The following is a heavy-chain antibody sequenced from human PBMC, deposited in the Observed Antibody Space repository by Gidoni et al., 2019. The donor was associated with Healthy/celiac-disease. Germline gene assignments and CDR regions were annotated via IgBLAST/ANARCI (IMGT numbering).Heavy chain of an antibody. CDR2: INPNSGGT. CDR1: GYTFTGYY. J-gene: IGHJ5*02. V-gene: IGHV1-2*02. D-gene: IGHD5-12*01. CDR3: ARDGLYSGYDWGWFDP. Sequence: QVQLVQSGAEVRKPGASVKVSCKSSGYTFTGYYMHWVRQAPGQGLEWLGWINPNSGGTNYAQKLQGRVTMTRDTSISTAYMELSRLRSDDTAVYYCARDGLYSGYDWGWFDPWGQGTLVTVSS.